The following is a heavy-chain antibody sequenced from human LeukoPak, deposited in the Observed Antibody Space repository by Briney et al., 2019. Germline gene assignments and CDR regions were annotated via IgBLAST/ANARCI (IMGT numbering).Heavy chain of an antibody. D-gene: IGHD4-17*01. V-gene: IGHV4-30-2*01. Sequence: SETLSLTCAVSGGSISSGGYSWSWIRPPPGKGLEWIGYIYHSGSTYYNPSLKSRVTISVDRSKNQFSLKLTSVTAADTAVYYCARGEVTTSLSFDYWGQGTLVTVSS. CDR2: IYHSGST. CDR3: ARGEVTTSLSFDY. CDR1: GGSISSGGYS. J-gene: IGHJ4*02.